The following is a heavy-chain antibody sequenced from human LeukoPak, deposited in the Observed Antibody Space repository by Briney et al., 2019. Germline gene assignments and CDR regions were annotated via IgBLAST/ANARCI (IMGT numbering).Heavy chain of an antibody. CDR3: ARVRVRGDTPGFDY. D-gene: IGHD3-10*01. CDR1: GGSISSGDYY. CDR2: IYYSGST. V-gene: IGHV4-30-4*01. Sequence: SQTLSLTCTVSGGSISSGDYYWSWIRQPPGKGLEWIGYIYYSGSTYYNPSLKSRVTISVDTSKNQFSLKLSSVTAADTAVYYCARVRVRGDTPGFDYWGQGTLVTVSS. J-gene: IGHJ4*02.